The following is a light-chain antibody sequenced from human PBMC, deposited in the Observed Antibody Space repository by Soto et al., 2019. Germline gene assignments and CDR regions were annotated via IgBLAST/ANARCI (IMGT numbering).Light chain of an antibody. V-gene: IGLV2-8*01. Sequence: QSVLTQPPSASGSPGQSVTISCTGTSSDVGGNNYVSWYQQHPGKAPKAMIYEVNKRPSGVPDRFSGSKSGNTASLTVSGLQAEDEADYYCSSFAGSNNVVFGGGTKLTVL. CDR3: SSFAGSNNVV. CDR2: EVN. CDR1: SSDVGGNNY. J-gene: IGLJ2*01.